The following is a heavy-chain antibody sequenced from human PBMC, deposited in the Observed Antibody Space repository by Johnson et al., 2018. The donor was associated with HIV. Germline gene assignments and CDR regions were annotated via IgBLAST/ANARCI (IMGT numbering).Heavy chain of an antibody. Sequence: VQLVESGGGVARPGGSLRLSCEASGFSFDEYDMSWVRQAPGKGLEWVSAISGSGGSTYYADSVKGRFTISRDNSKNTLYLQMNSLRAEDTAVFFCVRASALDIWGQGTMVTVSS. CDR3: VRASALDI. CDR2: ISGSGGST. V-gene: IGHV3-23*04. J-gene: IGHJ3*02. CDR1: GFSFDEYD.